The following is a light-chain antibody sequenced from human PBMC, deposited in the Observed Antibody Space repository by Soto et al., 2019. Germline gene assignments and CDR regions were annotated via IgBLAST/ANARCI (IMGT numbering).Light chain of an antibody. Sequence: QSALTQPASVSGFPGQSITISCTGTSSDVGGYDYVSWYQQHPGKVPKLMIYEVFRRPSGISDRFSGSKSGNTASLTISGLQAEDEADYYCCSYTTTSTFVFGGGTQLTVL. CDR3: CSYTTTSTFV. V-gene: IGLV2-14*03. CDR1: SSDVGGYDY. J-gene: IGLJ2*01. CDR2: EVF.